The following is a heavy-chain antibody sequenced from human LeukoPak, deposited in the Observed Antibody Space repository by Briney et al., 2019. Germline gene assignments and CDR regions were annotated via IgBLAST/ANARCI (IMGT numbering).Heavy chain of an antibody. CDR1: GGSISSYY. J-gene: IGHJ4*02. Sequence: KTSETLSLTCTVSGGSISSYYWSWVRQPPGKGLEWIGFVYYTGSTNYSPSLKSRVTISVDTSKNQFSLKLRSVTAADTAVYYCTTERHYGDLHYFDYWGQGTLVTVSS. D-gene: IGHD4-17*01. CDR3: TTERHYGDLHYFDY. V-gene: IGHV4-59*01. CDR2: VYYTGST.